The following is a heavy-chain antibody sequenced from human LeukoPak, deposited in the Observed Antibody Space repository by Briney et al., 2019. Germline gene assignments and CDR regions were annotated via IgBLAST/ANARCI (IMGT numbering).Heavy chain of an antibody. Sequence: ASVKVSCKASGYTFTSYYMHWVRQAPGQGLEWMGIINPSGGSTSYAQKFQGRVTMTRDMSTSTVYMELSSLRSEDTAVYYCARVGSVGDGYNYYAFDIWGQGTMVTVSS. CDR2: INPSGGST. D-gene: IGHD5-24*01. V-gene: IGHV1-46*01. J-gene: IGHJ3*02. CDR3: ARVGSVGDGYNYYAFDI. CDR1: GYTFTSYY.